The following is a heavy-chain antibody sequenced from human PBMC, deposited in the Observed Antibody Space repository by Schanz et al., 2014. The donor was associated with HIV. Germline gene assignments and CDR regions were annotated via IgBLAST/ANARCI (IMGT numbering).Heavy chain of an antibody. J-gene: IGHJ4*02. Sequence: QVQLVQSGAEVKKPGSSVKVSCQASGGTFSGHGISWVRQAPGQGLEWMGWISGYNGNTNYAQKFQGRVTIAADTSTNTAYMELSSLTSEDTAVYYCARGENWPGGASDFWGQGTLVAVSS. D-gene: IGHD3-16*01. CDR1: GGTFSGHG. CDR2: ISGYNGNT. V-gene: IGHV1-69*06. CDR3: ARGENWPGGASDF.